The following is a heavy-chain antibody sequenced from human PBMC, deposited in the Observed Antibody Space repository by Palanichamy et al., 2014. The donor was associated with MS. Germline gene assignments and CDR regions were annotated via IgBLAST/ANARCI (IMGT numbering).Heavy chain of an antibody. V-gene: IGHV3-7*03. D-gene: IGHD3-10*01. J-gene: IGHJ1*01. CDR1: GFTFSSYW. Sequence: EVQLVESGGGLVQPGGSLRLSCAASGFTFSSYWMSWVRQAPGKGLEWVANIKQDGSEKYYVDSVKGRFTISRDNAKNSLFLQMNSLRAEDTAVYYCARVGNYYGSGRFQHWGQGTLVTVSS. CDR3: ARVGNYYGSGRFQH. CDR2: IKQDGSEK.